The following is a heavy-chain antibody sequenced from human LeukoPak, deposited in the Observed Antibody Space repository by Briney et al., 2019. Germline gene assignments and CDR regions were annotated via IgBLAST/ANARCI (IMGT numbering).Heavy chain of an antibody. V-gene: IGHV3-7*01. Sequence: GGSLRLSCAASGFTFSSYWMSWVRQAPGKGLEWVAHIRQDGSEKYYVDSLKGRFTISRDNAKKSLYLQMNSLRAEDTGVYYCAKERNTGGGYYYHMDVWGKGTTVTISS. CDR3: AKERNTGGGYYYHMDV. J-gene: IGHJ6*03. CDR1: GFTFSSYW. D-gene: IGHD3-16*01. CDR2: IRQDGSEK.